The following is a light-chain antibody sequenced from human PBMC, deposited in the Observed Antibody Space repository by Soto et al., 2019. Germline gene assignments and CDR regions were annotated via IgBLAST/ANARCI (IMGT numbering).Light chain of an antibody. CDR3: SSYTSSSTVV. J-gene: IGLJ2*01. CDR1: SSDVGSYDR. V-gene: IGLV2-18*02. Sequence: QSVLTQPPSVSGSPGQSVTISCTGTSSDVGSYDRVSWYQQPPGTAPKLVIYEVSNRPSGVPDRFSGSKSGNTASLTISGLRAEDEADYYCSSYTSSSTVVFGGGTQLTVL. CDR2: EVS.